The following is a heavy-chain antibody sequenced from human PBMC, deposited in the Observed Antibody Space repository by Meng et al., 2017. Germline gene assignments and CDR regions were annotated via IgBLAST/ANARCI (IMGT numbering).Heavy chain of an antibody. CDR2: INHSGST. J-gene: IGHJ5*02. Sequence: QVQLQQWGAGLLKPSETLSLTCVVSGGSFSDYYWSWIRQPPGKGLEWIGEINHSGSTNYNPSLKSRVTISVDTSKNQFSLKLSSVTAADTAVYYCARDFVDRRFDPWGQGTLVTVSS. CDR1: GGSFSDYY. CDR3: ARDFVDRRFDP. D-gene: IGHD3-9*01. V-gene: IGHV4-34*01.